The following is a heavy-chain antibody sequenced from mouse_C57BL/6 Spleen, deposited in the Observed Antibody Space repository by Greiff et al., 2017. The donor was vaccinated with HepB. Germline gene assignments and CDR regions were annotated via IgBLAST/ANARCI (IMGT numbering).Heavy chain of an antibody. D-gene: IGHD2-5*01. CDR3: ARGGYSNPFAY. J-gene: IGHJ3*01. V-gene: IGHV1-69*01. CDR1: GYTFTSYW. Sequence: QVQLKQPGAELVMPGASVKLSCKASGYTFTSYWMHWVKQRPGQGLEWIGEIDPSDSYTNYNQKFKGKSTLTVDKSSSTAYMQLSSLTSEDSAVYYCARGGYSNPFAYWGQGTLVTVSA. CDR2: IDPSDSYT.